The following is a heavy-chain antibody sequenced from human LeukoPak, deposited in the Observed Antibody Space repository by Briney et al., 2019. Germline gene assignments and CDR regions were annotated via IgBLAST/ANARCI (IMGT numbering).Heavy chain of an antibody. J-gene: IGHJ4*02. Sequence: PGGSLRLSCAASGFTFSDYYMSWIRQAPGKGLEWVSYMSSSTYTNYVDSVKGRFTISRDNAKNSMYLQMNSLRAEDTAVYYCARISGSYVFDYWGQGTLVTVSS. D-gene: IGHD1-26*01. CDR3: ARISGSYVFDY. CDR2: MSSSTYT. V-gene: IGHV3-11*03. CDR1: GFTFSDYY.